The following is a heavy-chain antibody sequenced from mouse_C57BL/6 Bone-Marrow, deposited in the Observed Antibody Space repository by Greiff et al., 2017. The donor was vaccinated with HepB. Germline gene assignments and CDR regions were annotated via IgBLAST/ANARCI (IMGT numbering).Heavy chain of an antibody. CDR1: ASTFTSSC. J-gene: IGHJ1*03. D-gene: IGHD1-1*01. CDR3: ALYGSSLYWYFDV. Sequence: QVQLQQPGAELVKPGASVKLSCKASASTFTSSCMPWVRQRPGQAFVWFGMIHPNSGSTNYNENLKAKATLTVDKSSSTAYMQLSSLTSEDSAVYYCALYGSSLYWYFDVWGTGTTVTVSS. CDR2: IHPNSGST. V-gene: IGHV1-64*01.